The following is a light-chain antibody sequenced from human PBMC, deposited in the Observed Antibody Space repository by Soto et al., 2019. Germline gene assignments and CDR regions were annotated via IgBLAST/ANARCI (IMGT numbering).Light chain of an antibody. CDR1: QDISDQ. CDR3: QQYGGSPFT. CDR2: AAS. Sequence: DIHMTQSPSSVSASVGDRVTITCRASQDISDQLAWYQQKPGQAPTLLIFAASNLQSGVPSRFRGSGYGTDFTLSISRLETDDSAVYYCQQYGGSPFTFGPGTKVDIK. J-gene: IGKJ3*01. V-gene: IGKV1D-12*01.